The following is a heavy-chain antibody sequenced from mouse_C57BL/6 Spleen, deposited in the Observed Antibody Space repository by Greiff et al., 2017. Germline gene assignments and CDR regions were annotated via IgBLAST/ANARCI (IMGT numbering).Heavy chain of an antibody. CDR3: TRSELLGRYYFDY. CDR2: IDPETGGT. J-gene: IGHJ2*01. D-gene: IGHD4-1*01. CDR1: GYTFTDYE. V-gene: IGHV1-15*01. Sequence: VKLQESGAELVRPGASVTLSCKASGYTFTDYEMHWVKQTPVHGLEWIGAIDPETGGTAYNQKFKGKAILTADKSSSTAYMELRSLTSEDSAVYYCTRSELLGRYYFDYWGQGTTLTVSS.